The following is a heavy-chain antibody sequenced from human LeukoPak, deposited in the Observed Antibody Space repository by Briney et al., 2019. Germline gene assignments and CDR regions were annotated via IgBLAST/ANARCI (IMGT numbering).Heavy chain of an antibody. CDR2: IKQDGSET. Sequence: RGALRLSCAASRFTLSNYWMSWVRQAPGKGLEWVANIKQDGSETYYVDSVKGRFTISRDNAKNSLSLQMNSLRAEDTAVYYCARQRGSGCLDYWGQGTLVTVSS. D-gene: IGHD6-19*01. CDR1: RFTLSNYW. J-gene: IGHJ4*02. V-gene: IGHV3-7*01. CDR3: ARQRGSGCLDY.